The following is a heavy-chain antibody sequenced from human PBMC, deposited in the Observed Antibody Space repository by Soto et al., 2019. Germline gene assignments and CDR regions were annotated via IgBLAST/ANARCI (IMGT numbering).Heavy chain of an antibody. J-gene: IGHJ4*02. CDR2: IYWDDSK. Sequence: QITLKESGPTLVRPTQTLTLTCAFSGFSLSTSGVGVGWIRQPPGKALEWLAVIYWDDSKHYSPSLRSRLTNTKDTSNNQVVLTMTNMDPMDTGTYYCAHKGPEDWPLDFWGQGTLVTVPS. CDR1: GFSLSTSGVG. V-gene: IGHV2-5*02. D-gene: IGHD3-9*01. CDR3: AHKGPEDWPLDF.